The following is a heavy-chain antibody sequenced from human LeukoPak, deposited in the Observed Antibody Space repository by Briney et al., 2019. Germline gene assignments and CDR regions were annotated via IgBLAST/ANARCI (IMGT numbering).Heavy chain of an antibody. Sequence: ASETLSLTCTVSGGSISSYYWSWIRQPAGKGLEWIGRIYTSGSTNYNPSLKSRVTISVDTSKNQFSLKLSSVTAADTAVYYCARGLGGIAVAGYYYYMDVWGKGTTVTISS. J-gene: IGHJ6*03. D-gene: IGHD6-19*01. CDR3: ARGLGGIAVAGYYYYMDV. V-gene: IGHV4-4*07. CDR2: IYTSGST. CDR1: GGSISSYY.